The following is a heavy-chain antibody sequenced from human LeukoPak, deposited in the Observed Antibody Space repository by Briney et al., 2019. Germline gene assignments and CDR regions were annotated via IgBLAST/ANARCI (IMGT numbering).Heavy chain of an antibody. CDR2: INHSGST. J-gene: IGHJ4*02. Sequence: SETLSLTCTVSGYSISSGYLWSWIRQPPGKGLEWIGEINHSGSTNYNPSLKSRVTISVDTSKNQFSLKLSSVTAADTAVYYCARHASSSWYEQVDYWGQGTLVTVSS. D-gene: IGHD6-13*01. CDR1: GYSISSGYL. CDR3: ARHASSSWYEQVDY. V-gene: IGHV4-38-2*02.